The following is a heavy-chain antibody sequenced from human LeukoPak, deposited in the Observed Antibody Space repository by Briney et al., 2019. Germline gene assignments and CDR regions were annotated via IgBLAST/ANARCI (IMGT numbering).Heavy chain of an antibody. V-gene: IGHV4-4*07. CDR3: ARDIVVVPAASYYGMDV. CDR2: IYTSWST. CDR1: GGSISSYY. J-gene: IGHJ6*02. Sequence: SETLSLTCTVSGGSISSYYWSWIRQPAGKGLEWIGRIYTSWSTNYNPSLKSRVTMSVDTSKNQFSLKLSSVTAADTAVYYCARDIVVVPAASYYGMDVWGQGTTVTVSS. D-gene: IGHD2-2*01.